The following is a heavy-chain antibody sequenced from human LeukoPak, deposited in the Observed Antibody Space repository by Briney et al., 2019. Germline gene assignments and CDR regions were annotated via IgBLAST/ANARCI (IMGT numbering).Heavy chain of an antibody. D-gene: IGHD2-15*01. J-gene: IGHJ4*02. CDR1: GGSISSSSYY. Sequence: SETLSLTCTVSGGSISSSSYYWGWIRQPPGKGLEWIGRIYYSGSTYYNPSLKSRVTISVDTSKNQFSLKLSSVTAADTAVYYCARPLRSGGSSIDYWGQGTLVTVSS. CDR3: ARPLRSGGSSIDY. V-gene: IGHV4-39*01. CDR2: IYYSGST.